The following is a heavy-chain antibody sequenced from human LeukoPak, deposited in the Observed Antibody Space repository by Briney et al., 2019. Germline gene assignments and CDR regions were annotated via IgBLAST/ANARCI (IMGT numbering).Heavy chain of an antibody. CDR3: ARHPFATPFDH. CDR1: GGSISDNY. D-gene: IGHD2-15*01. V-gene: IGHV4-59*08. J-gene: IGHJ4*02. Sequence: SETLSLTCTVSGGSISDNYWSWIRQPPGKGLEWIGYAYYSGHTNYNSSLKSRVTMSLDTSKSQFSLRLSSVTAADTAVYFCARHPFATPFDHWGPGTLVTVSS. CDR2: AYYSGHT.